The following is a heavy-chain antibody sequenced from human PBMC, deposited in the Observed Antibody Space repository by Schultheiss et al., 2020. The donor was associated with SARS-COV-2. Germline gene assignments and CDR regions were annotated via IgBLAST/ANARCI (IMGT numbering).Heavy chain of an antibody. V-gene: IGHV4-34*01. CDR2: INHSGST. CDR1: GFTFSDYY. J-gene: IGHJ4*02. D-gene: IGHD4-11*01. CDR3: ASGPGGDYSNYGGGY. Sequence: ESLKISCAASGFTFSDYYMSWIRQAPGKGLEWIGEINHSGSTNYNPSLKSRVTISVDTSKNQFSLKLSSVTAADTAVYYCASGPGGDYSNYGGGYWGQGTLVTVSS.